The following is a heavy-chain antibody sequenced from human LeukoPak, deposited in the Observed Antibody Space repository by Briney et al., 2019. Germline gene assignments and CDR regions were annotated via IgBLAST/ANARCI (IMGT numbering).Heavy chain of an antibody. D-gene: IGHD5-18*01. CDR3: ARLPRLLWGTASVDY. CDR2: MNPNSGDT. V-gene: IGHV1-8*01. CDR1: GYTFTSYD. J-gene: IGHJ4*02. Sequence: ASVKVSCKASGYTFTSYDINWVRQATGQGLEWMGWMNPNSGDTGYAQKFQGRVTMNRNTSISTAYMELSSLRSEDTAVYYCARLPRLLWGTASVDYWGQGTLVTVSS.